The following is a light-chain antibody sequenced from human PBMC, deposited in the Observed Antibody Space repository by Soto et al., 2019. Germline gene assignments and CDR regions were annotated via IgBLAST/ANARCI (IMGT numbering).Light chain of an antibody. CDR2: DVS. Sequence: QSALTQPRSVSGSPGQSVTISCTGTSSDVGVYNYVSWYQQYPGKAPKIMIYDVSKRPSRVPDRFSGSKSDNTASLTISGLQAEDEADYYCCSYAGSYTFVFGIGTKVTVL. J-gene: IGLJ1*01. V-gene: IGLV2-11*01. CDR1: SSDVGVYNY. CDR3: CSYAGSYTFV.